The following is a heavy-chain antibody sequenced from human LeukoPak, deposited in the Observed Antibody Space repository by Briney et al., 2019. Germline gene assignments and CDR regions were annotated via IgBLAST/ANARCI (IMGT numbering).Heavy chain of an antibody. CDR1: AYRFTNYW. CDR2: FYPGDSDT. V-gene: IGHV5-51*01. CDR3: ATAWNFDY. Sequence: AGESLKISCKGSAYRFTNYWIAWLRQMPGKGLEWMGVFYPGDSDTRYSPSFQGQVTISADKSISTAYLQWSSLKASDSAMYYCATAWNFDYWGQGTLVTVSS. D-gene: IGHD1-1*01. J-gene: IGHJ4*02.